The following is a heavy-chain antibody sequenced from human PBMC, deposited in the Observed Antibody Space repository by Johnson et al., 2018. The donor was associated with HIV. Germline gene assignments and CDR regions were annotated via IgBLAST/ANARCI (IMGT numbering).Heavy chain of an antibody. V-gene: IGHV3-30-3*01. J-gene: IGHJ3*02. Sequence: QVQLVESGGGVVQPGRSLRLSCAASGFTFSSYSMHWVRQAPGKGLAWVAVISFDGSNKYYADSVKGRFTISRDHSKNTLYLQMNSLRAEDTAVYYCAKDLHSSSWYYGAFDIWGQGTMVTVSS. CDR3: AKDLHSSSWYYGAFDI. D-gene: IGHD6-13*01. CDR1: GFTFSSYS. CDR2: ISFDGSNK.